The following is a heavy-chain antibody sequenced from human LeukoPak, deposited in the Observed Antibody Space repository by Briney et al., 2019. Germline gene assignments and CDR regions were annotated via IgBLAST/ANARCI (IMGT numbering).Heavy chain of an antibody. CDR3: ARLGSQGGVAALDY. J-gene: IGHJ4*02. V-gene: IGHV3-74*01. CDR1: GSTFSSYW. CDR2: INSDGSST. D-gene: IGHD6-25*01. Sequence: GGSLRLSRAASGSTFSSYWMHWVRQAPGKGLVWVSRINSDGSSTSYADSVKGRFTISRDNAKNTLYLQMNSLRAEDTAVYYCARLGSQGGVAALDYWGQGTLVTVSS.